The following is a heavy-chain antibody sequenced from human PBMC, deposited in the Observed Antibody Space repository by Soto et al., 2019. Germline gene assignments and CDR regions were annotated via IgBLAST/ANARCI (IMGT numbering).Heavy chain of an antibody. D-gene: IGHD3-3*01. J-gene: IGHJ6*02. CDR1: GYTFTGYY. Sequence: ASVKVSCKASGYTFTGYYMHWVRQAPGQGLEWMGWMNPNSGNTGYAQKFQGRVTMTRNTSISTAYMELSSLRSEDTAVYYCAKTTYYDFWSGYYGMDVWGQGTTVTVSS. V-gene: IGHV1-8*02. CDR2: MNPNSGNT. CDR3: AKTTYYDFWSGYYGMDV.